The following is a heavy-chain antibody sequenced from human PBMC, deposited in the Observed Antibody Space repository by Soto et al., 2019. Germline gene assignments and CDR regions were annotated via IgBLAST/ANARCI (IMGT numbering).Heavy chain of an antibody. J-gene: IGHJ6*02. CDR1: GYTFTSYG. V-gene: IGHV1-18*04. CDR2: ISAYNGNT. CDR3: ARDLFPGGDYGMDV. Sequence: ASVKVSCKASGYTFTSYGISWVRQAPGQGLEWMGWISAYNGNTNYAQKLQGRVTMTTDTSTSTAYMGLRSLRSDDTAVYYCARDLFPGGDYGMDVWGQGTTVTVSS. D-gene: IGHD3-10*01.